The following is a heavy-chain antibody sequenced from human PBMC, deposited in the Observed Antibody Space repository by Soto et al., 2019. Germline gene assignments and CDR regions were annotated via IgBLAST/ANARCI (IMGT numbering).Heavy chain of an antibody. CDR1: GGTFSSQA. CDR2: IIPMLGGE. D-gene: IGHD3-16*01. J-gene: IGHJ4*02. Sequence: QVALVQSGAGMKKPGSSGRVYCKASGGTFSSQAFSWVRQAPGQGLEWVGGIIPMLGGEKYAQNFQGRLMITADESTTTAYMDLRSLTSEDTAVYYRARDVGGVALDSWGQGTLVTVS. CDR3: ARDVGGVALDS. V-gene: IGHV1-69*01.